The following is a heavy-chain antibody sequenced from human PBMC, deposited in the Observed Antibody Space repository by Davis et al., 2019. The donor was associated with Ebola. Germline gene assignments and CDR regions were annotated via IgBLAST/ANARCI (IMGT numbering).Heavy chain of an antibody. D-gene: IGHD6-19*01. CDR1: GGSLVSGGSLGHLY. CDR2: IYYSGST. V-gene: IGHV4-61*08. Sequence: PSETLSLTCSVSGGSLVSGGSLGHLYWTWIRQSPGKGLDWIASIYYSGSTNYNPSLKSRVSISVDRSKNQFSLKLSSVTAADKAVYYCASGYSSVWYDYWGQGTLVSVSS. CDR3: ASGYSSVWYDY. J-gene: IGHJ4*02.